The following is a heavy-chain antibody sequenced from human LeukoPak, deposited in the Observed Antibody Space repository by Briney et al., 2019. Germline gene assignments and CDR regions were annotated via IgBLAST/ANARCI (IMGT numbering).Heavy chain of an antibody. CDR1: GFTFSSYS. D-gene: IGHD5-24*01. CDR3: AKDSRWLQFSFGTNNNWFDP. V-gene: IGHV3-48*04. Sequence: SGGSLRLSCAASGFTFSSYSMNWVRQAPGKGLEWVSYISSSSSTIYYADSVKGRFTISRDNAKNSLYLQMNSLRAEDTAVYYCAKDSRWLQFSFGTNNNWFDPWGQGTLVTVSS. CDR2: ISSSSSTI. J-gene: IGHJ5*02.